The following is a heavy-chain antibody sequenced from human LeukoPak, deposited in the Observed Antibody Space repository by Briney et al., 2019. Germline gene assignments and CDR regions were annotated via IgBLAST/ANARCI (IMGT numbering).Heavy chain of an antibody. CDR1: GGTFSSYA. CDR3: ARVGGDYSGYDWDLIIYYFDY. V-gene: IGHV1-69*04. Sequence: SVKVSCKASGGTFSSYAISWVRQAPGQGLEWMGRIIPILGIANSAQKFRGRVTITADKSTSTAYMELSSLRSEDTAVYYCARVGGDYSGYDWDLIIYYFDYWGQGTLVTVSS. J-gene: IGHJ4*02. D-gene: IGHD5-12*01. CDR2: IIPILGIA.